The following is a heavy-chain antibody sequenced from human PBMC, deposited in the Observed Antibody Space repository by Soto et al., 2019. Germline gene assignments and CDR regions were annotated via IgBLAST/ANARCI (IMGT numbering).Heavy chain of an antibody. CDR1: GGSISSGGYY. V-gene: IGHV4-31*03. CDR3: ARAPHNYYDILTGYYGNPGTFDY. Sequence: QVQLQESGPGLVKPSQTLSLTCTVSGGSISSGGYYWSWIRQHPGKGLEWIGYIYYSGSTYYNPSLKSRVTISVDTSKNQFSLKLSSVTAADTAVYYCARAPHNYYDILTGYYGNPGTFDYWGQGTLVTVSS. D-gene: IGHD3-9*01. J-gene: IGHJ4*02. CDR2: IYYSGST.